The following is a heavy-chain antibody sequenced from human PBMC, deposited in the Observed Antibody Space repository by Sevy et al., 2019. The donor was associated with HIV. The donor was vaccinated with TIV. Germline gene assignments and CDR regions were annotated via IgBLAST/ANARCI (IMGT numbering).Heavy chain of an antibody. V-gene: IGHV3-7*01. CDR2: IKEDGSEK. CDR1: GFIFSNYW. Sequence: GGSLRLSCAASGFIFSNYWMSWVRQAPGKGLECVASIKEDGSEKNSVDSVKGRFTISRDNAKNSLYLQMGSLRVEDTAVYYCARLSGSYYYWGQGTLVTVSS. J-gene: IGHJ4*02. CDR3: ARLSGSYYY. D-gene: IGHD1-26*01.